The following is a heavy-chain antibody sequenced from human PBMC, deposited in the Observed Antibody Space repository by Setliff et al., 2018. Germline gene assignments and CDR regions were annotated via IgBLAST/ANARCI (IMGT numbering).Heavy chain of an antibody. CDR2: IYSDGNTT. V-gene: IGHV3-74*01. D-gene: IGHD1-26*01. Sequence: GGSLRLSCVASGFTFSNYWMHWVRQAPGKGLVWVSRIYSDGNTTNYADSVKGRFTISRDNAKNTLYLQMSSLGAKDTAVYYCATSGSYHGPLIWGQGALVTVSS. CDR3: ATSGSYHGPLI. CDR1: GFTFSNYW. J-gene: IGHJ4*02.